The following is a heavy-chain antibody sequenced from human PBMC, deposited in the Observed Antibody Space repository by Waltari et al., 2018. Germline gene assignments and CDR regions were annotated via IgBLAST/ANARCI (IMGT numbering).Heavy chain of an antibody. D-gene: IGHD4-17*01. CDR3: ARHGDFCFDY. J-gene: IGHJ4*02. CDR2: IKKDASTR. V-gene: IGHV3-7*01. Sequence: EVQVVDSGGDLVQPGGSLRLSCAASGFTFSDYWMGWVRQAPGKGLEWVANIKKDASTRYYGDSVKGRFTISRDNAKNSLYLEMNSLTAEDTAVYYCARHGDFCFDYWGQGILVTVSS. CDR1: GFTFSDYW.